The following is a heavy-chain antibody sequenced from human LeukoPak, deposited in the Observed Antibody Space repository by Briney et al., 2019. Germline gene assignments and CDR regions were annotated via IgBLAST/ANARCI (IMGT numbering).Heavy chain of an antibody. J-gene: IGHJ1*01. D-gene: IGHD3-9*01. V-gene: IGHV3-30-3*01. CDR1: GYTFTSYA. CDR2: ITYDGSNK. Sequence: SCKASGYTFTSYAMHWVRQAPGKGLEWVAVITYDGSNKYYADSVKGRFTISRDNSKNTLYLQMNSLRAEDTAVYYCARGVWAILTGPEGYFQHWGQGTLVTVSS. CDR3: ARGVWAILTGPEGYFQH.